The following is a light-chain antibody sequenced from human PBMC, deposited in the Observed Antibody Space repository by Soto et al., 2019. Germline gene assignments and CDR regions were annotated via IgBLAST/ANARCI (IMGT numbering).Light chain of an antibody. V-gene: IGKV1-27*01. CDR2: ASS. CDR3: QNYNRAPFT. CDR1: EGISVY. J-gene: IGKJ3*01. Sequence: DIPMTQSPSALSASVGDRVNIPCRASEGISVYLAWYQQRPGKPPKLLIYASSILQSGIPPRFSGSRSDTEFTLAISSLRPDDVATYYCQNYNRAPFTFGPGTKVDIK.